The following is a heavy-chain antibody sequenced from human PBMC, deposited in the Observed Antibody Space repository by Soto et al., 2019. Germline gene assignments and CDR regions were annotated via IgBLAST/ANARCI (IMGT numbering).Heavy chain of an antibody. D-gene: IGHD1-26*01. J-gene: IGHJ4*02. Sequence: PGGSLRLSCAASGFTFSTYAMSWVRQAPGKGLEWVSTISDSGGSTYYADSVKGRFTISRDNSKNTLYLQMNSLRAEDTAVYYCAKRPLKFSGSYFDYWGQGTLVTVSS. CDR1: GFTFSTYA. CDR2: ISDSGGST. V-gene: IGHV3-23*01. CDR3: AKRPLKFSGSYFDY.